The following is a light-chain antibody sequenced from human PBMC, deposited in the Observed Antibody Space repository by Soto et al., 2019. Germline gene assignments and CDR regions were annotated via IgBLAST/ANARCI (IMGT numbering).Light chain of an antibody. J-gene: IGKJ4*01. CDR2: TAS. Sequence: DLQLTQSPSSVSASVGDRVTITCRANPDVRSWLAWYQQNPGKAPKILIYTASTLQSGVPSRFSGSGYGTEFTLTVSNLQPEDFATYYCQQSNTFVTFGGGTKVE. CDR3: QQSNTFVT. CDR1: PDVRSW. V-gene: IGKV1D-12*01.